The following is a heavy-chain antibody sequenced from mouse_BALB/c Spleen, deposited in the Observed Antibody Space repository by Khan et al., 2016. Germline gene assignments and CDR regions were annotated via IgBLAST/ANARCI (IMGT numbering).Heavy chain of an antibody. D-gene: IGHD1-1*01. V-gene: IGHV6-3*01. J-gene: IGHJ3*01. CDR2: IRLKSDNYAT. CDR3: TDLGSNY. CDR1: GFTFSSYW. Sequence: EVKLEVSGGGLVQPGGSMKLSCVASGFTFSSYWMSWVRQSPEKGLEWVAEIRLKSDNYATHYAESVKGKFTISRDDSKSRLYLQMNSLRAEDTGIYYCTDLGSNYWGQGTLVTVSA.